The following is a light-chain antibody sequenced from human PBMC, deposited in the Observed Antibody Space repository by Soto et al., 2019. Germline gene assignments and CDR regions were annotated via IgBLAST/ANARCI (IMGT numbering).Light chain of an antibody. CDR2: EVT. CDR3: TSYTSRSTQV. Sequence: QSVLTQPASVSGSPGQSITISCTGTSSDVGGYDYVSWYQQHPGTAPRLIIFEVTNRPSGVSNHFSGSKSGNTASLTISGLQAEDEADYYCTSYTSRSTQVFGTGTKVTVL. V-gene: IGLV2-14*01. CDR1: SSDVGGYDY. J-gene: IGLJ1*01.